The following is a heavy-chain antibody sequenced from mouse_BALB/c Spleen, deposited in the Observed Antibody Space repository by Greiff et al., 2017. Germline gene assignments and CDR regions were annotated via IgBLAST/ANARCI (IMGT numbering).Heavy chain of an antibody. J-gene: IGHJ3*01. CDR1: GYAFTNYL. CDR3: ARSFYDGYYAWFAD. Sequence: QVQLKESGAELVRPGTSVKVSCKASGYAFTNYLIEWVKQRPGQGLEWIGVINPGSGGTNYNEKFKGKATLTADISSSTAYMQLSSLTSDDSAVYFCARSFYDGYYAWFADWGQGTLVTVSA. V-gene: IGHV1-54*01. CDR2: INPGSGGT. D-gene: IGHD2-3*01.